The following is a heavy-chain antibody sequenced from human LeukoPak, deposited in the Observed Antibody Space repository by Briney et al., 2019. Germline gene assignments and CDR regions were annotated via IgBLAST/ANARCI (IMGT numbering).Heavy chain of an antibody. CDR3: ARDRGYYGIDAFDI. D-gene: IGHD3-22*01. CDR1: GGTFSSYA. Sequence: ASVKVSCKASGGTFSSYAISWVRQAPGQGLEWMGWINPNSGGTNYAQKFQGRVTMTRDTSISTAYMELSRLRSDDTAVYYCARDRGYYGIDAFDIWGQGTMVTVSS. J-gene: IGHJ3*02. V-gene: IGHV1-2*02. CDR2: INPNSGGT.